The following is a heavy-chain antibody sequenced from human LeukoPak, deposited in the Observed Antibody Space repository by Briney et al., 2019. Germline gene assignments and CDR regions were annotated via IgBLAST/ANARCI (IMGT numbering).Heavy chain of an antibody. CDR1: GYSFTGYY. CDR2: INTNSGGT. CDR3: ARDWGYFDSRGYCDY. Sequence: ASVKVSCKSSGYSFTGYYMHWVRQAPGQGLEWMGWINTNSGGTNYAQKFQGRVTMTRDTSISTAYMELSRLRPDDTAVYYCARDWGYFDSRGYCDYWGQGTRVTVSS. V-gene: IGHV1-2*02. J-gene: IGHJ4*02. D-gene: IGHD3-22*01.